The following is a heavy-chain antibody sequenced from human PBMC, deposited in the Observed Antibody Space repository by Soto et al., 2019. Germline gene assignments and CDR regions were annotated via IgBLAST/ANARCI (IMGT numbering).Heavy chain of an antibody. D-gene: IGHD5-18*01. CDR3: ARGSSYSPRWFDP. Sequence: SETLSLTCVVSGYSISSGYYWGWIRQPPGKGLEWIGSIYHRGSTYYNPSLKSRVTISVDTSKNQFSLKLSSVTAADTAVYYCARGSSYSPRWFDPWRQGTLVTVYS. CDR2: IYHRGST. V-gene: IGHV4-38-2*01. J-gene: IGHJ5*02. CDR1: GYSISSGYY.